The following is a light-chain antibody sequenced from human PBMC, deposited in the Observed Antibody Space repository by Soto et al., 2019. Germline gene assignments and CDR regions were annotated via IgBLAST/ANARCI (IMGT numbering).Light chain of an antibody. V-gene: IGKV1-5*01. CDR3: QQYKSYYT. CDR1: QSISSW. Sequence: DIQMTQSPSTLSASVGDRVTITCRASQSISSWLAWYQQKPGKAPKLLIYDASSFESGVPSRFSGRGSGTEFTLPISSLQPDDFASYYCQQYKSYYTFGQGTKLEIK. CDR2: DAS. J-gene: IGKJ2*01.